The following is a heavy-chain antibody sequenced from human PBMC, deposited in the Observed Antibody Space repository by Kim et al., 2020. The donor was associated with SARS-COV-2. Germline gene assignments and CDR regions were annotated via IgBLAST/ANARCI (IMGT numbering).Heavy chain of an antibody. CDR1: GFTFSSYG. CDR2: ISYDGSNK. J-gene: IGHJ4*02. V-gene: IGHV3-30*18. Sequence: GGSLRLSCAASGFTFSSYGMHWVRQAPGKGLEWVAVISYDGSNKYYADSVKGRFTISRDNYKNTLYLQMNSLRAEDTAVYYCAKHYSSGWFGGFDYWGQG. CDR3: AKHYSSGWFGGFDY. D-gene: IGHD6-19*01.